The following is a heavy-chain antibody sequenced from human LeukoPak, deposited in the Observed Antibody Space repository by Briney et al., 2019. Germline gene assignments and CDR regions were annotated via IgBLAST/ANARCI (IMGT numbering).Heavy chain of an antibody. CDR1: GXSISISNYY. J-gene: IGHJ3*02. CDR2: TSYSGST. D-gene: IGHD3-9*01. CDR3: ARQGYDILTGYIDAFDI. Sequence: PSQTLSLTCTVSGXSISISNYYWTWIRQPPGKGLDWISYTSYSGSTNYNPSLKSRVTISIDTSKNQFSLKLRSVTAADTAIYYCARQGYDILTGYIDAFDIWGQGTMVTVSS. V-gene: IGHV4-61*05.